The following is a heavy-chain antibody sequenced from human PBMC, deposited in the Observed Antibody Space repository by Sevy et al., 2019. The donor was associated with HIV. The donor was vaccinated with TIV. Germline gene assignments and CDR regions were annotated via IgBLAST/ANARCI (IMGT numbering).Heavy chain of an antibody. J-gene: IGHJ4*02. CDR3: ARDGGANWDGRPSGTVFDY. CDR2: TYYRSKWWN. V-gene: IGHV6-1*01. Sequence: SQTLSLTCAISGDGVSSRGTVWNWIRQSPSRGLEWLGRTYYRSKWWNNYALSVKSRISINPDTSKNQVSLHLTSVTPDDTAVYYCARDGGANWDGRPSGTVFDYWGQGTLVTVSS. CDR1: GDGVSSRGTV. D-gene: IGHD1-1*01.